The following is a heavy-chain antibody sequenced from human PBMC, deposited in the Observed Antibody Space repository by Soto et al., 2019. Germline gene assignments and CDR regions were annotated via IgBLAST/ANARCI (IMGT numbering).Heavy chain of an antibody. Sequence: LRVSCATSGLTFSNYAMIWVRQAPGGGLEWVSSMSGSSSTTYYADSVRGRFTISRDRSKNTLYLQMSSLRAEDTALYYCAKNQERELPRVIDFWGQGTLVTVSS. CDR1: GLTFSNYA. V-gene: IGHV3-23*01. J-gene: IGHJ4*02. D-gene: IGHD1-7*01. CDR2: MSGSSSTT. CDR3: AKNQERELPRVIDF.